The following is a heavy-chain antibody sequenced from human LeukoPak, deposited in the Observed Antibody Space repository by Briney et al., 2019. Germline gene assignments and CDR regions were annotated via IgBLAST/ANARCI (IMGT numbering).Heavy chain of an antibody. Sequence: PGGSLRLSCAASGFTFSNYAMSWVRQTPGKGLEWVSTFGNTGSTYYADSVRGRFTISRDNSKDTLYLHMKSLRADDTAVYYCVKDFYDFWSGFDYWGQGALVTVSS. J-gene: IGHJ4*02. V-gene: IGHV3-23*01. CDR3: VKDFYDFWSGFDY. CDR2: FGNTGST. D-gene: IGHD3-3*01. CDR1: GFTFSNYA.